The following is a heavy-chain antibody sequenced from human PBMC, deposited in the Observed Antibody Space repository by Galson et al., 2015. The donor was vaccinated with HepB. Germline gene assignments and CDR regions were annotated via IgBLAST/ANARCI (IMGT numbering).Heavy chain of an antibody. Sequence: SLRLSCAASGFTFSGSAMHWVRQASGKGLEWVGRIRSKANSYATAYAAPVKGRFTISRDDSKNTAYLQMNSLKTEDTAVYYCTSPSYWWYSDLWGRGTLVTVSS. D-gene: IGHD2-15*01. V-gene: IGHV3-73*01. J-gene: IGHJ2*01. CDR3: TSPSYWWYSDL. CDR2: IRSKANSYAT. CDR1: GFTFSGSA.